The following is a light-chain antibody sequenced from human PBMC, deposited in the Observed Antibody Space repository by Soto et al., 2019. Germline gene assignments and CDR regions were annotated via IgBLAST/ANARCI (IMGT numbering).Light chain of an antibody. CDR1: QGIRSD. V-gene: IGKV1-6*01. CDR3: LQDYNFPWA. Sequence: IQMTQSPSSLSASVGDRVTISCRASQGIRSDLAWYQQKPGKVPKLLIYGASNLESGVPSRFSGSGFGTDVTLTISSLQPEDFATYYCLQDYNFPWAFGQGTKVEIK. CDR2: GAS. J-gene: IGKJ1*01.